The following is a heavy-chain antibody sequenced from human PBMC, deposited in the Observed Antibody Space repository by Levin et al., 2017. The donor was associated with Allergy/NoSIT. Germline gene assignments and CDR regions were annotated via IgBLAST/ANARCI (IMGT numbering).Heavy chain of an antibody. V-gene: IGHV5-51*01. CDR3: ARGGSGSYYMLDY. CDR1: GYSFASYW. D-gene: IGHD3-10*01. CDR2: IFPGDSDT. Sequence: NHGESLKISCKGSGYSFASYWIGWVRQMPGKGLERMGIIFPGDSDTRYSPSFQGQVTISVDKSISTAYLQWSSLKASDTAIYYCARGGSGSYYMLDYWGQGTLVTVSS. J-gene: IGHJ4*02.